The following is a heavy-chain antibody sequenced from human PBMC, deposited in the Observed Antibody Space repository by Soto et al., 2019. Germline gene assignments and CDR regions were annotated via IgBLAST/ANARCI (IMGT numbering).Heavy chain of an antibody. J-gene: IGHJ4*02. V-gene: IGHV4-39*01. D-gene: IGHD3-3*01. CDR3: ASTYDFWSGYYPQKDFDY. CDR2: IYYSGST. CDR1: GGSISSSSYY. Sequence: PSETLSLTCTVSGGSISSSSYYWGWIRQPPGKGLEWIGSIYYSGSTYYNPSLKSRVTISVDTSKNQFSLKLSSVTAADTAVYYCASTYDFWSGYYPQKDFDYWGQGTLVTVSS.